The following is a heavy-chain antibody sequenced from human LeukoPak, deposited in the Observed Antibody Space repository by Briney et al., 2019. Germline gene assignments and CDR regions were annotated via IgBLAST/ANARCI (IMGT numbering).Heavy chain of an antibody. D-gene: IGHD2-8*01. Sequence: GGSLRLSCAASGFTFSSYGMHWVRQAPGRGLEWVAIISYDGSNKYYADSVRGRFTISRDNSKNTLYLQMNSLRAEDTAVYYCAKDHCNNGVCYYFDYWGRGTLVTVSS. J-gene: IGHJ4*02. CDR3: AKDHCNNGVCYYFDY. CDR1: GFTFSSYG. CDR2: ISYDGSNK. V-gene: IGHV3-30*18.